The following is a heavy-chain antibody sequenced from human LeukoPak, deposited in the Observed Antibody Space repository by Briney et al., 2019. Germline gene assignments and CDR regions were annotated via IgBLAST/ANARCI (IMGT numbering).Heavy chain of an antibody. CDR3: ARVIRDGSWTLDYYGMDV. Sequence: ASVKVSCKASGYTFTSYYMHWVRQAPGQGLEWMGIINPSGGSTSYAQKFQGRVTMTRDTSTNTVYMELSSLRSEDTAVYYCARVIRDGSWTLDYYGMDVWGQGTTVTVSS. J-gene: IGHJ6*02. V-gene: IGHV1-46*01. CDR1: GYTFTSYY. CDR2: INPSGGST. D-gene: IGHD6-13*01.